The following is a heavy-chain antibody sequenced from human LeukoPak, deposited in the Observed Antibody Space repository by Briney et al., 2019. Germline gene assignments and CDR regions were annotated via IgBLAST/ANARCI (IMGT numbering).Heavy chain of an antibody. V-gene: IGHV3-7*01. D-gene: IGHD3-10*01. Sequence: PGGSLRLSCAASGFTFSSYWMSWVRQAPGKGLEWVANIKQDGSEKYDVDSVKGRFTISRDNANNSLYLQLNSLRAEDTAVYYCARKGTSGSGSYWYYMDVWGKGTTVTISS. CDR1: GFTFSSYW. CDR3: ARKGTSGSGSYWYYMDV. CDR2: IKQDGSEK. J-gene: IGHJ6*03.